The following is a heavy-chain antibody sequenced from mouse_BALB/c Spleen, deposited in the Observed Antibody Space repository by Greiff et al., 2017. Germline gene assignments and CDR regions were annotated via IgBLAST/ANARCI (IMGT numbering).Heavy chain of an antibody. CDR2: ISTYYGDA. J-gene: IGHJ4*01. CDR3: ARQRGSMVRRDYYAMDY. CDR1: GYTFTDYA. V-gene: IGHV1S137*01. D-gene: IGHD2-1*01. Sequence: QVQLQQSGAELVRPGVSVKISCKGSGYTFTDYAMHWVKQSHAKSLEWIGVISTYYGDASYNQKFKGKATMTVDKSSSTAYMELARLTSEDSAIYYCARQRGSMVRRDYYAMDYWGQGTSVTVSS.